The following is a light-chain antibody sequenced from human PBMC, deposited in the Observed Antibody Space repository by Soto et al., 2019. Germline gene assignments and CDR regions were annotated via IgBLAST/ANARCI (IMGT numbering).Light chain of an antibody. CDR1: SSDVGAYNY. Sequence: QSVLTQPPCASVSPGQSVTISCTGTSSDVGAYNYVSWYQQHPGKVPKLIIYEVTKRPSGVPDRFSASKSGNTASLTVSGLQAEDEADYYCSSHGGANNFYVFGTGTKVTVL. CDR2: EVT. J-gene: IGLJ1*01. V-gene: IGLV2-8*01. CDR3: SSHGGANNFYV.